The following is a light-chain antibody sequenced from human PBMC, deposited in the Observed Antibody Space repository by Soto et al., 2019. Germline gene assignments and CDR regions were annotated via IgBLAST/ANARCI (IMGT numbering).Light chain of an antibody. J-gene: IGKJ3*01. Sequence: EIVLTQSPGTLSLSPGERATLSCRASQCVASRVLAWYQQRPGQAPSLLTYGASSRATGIPDRVSGSGSGTDFTLIISRLEAEYFAVYYCQHYDGPPFTFGPGTKVDIK. CDR1: QCVASRV. CDR2: GAS. CDR3: QHYDGPPFT. V-gene: IGKV3-20*01.